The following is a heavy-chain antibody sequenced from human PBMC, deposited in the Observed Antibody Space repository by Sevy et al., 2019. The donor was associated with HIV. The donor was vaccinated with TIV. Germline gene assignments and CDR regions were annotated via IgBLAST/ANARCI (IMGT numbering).Heavy chain of an antibody. J-gene: IGHJ6*02. D-gene: IGHD3-3*01. Sequence: GGSLRLSCSGSGFSFSNSAMNWVRQTPGKGLKYVSAISSDGVSTYYTDSVRGRFTISRDNSKNTLYLQMSSLRVEDTAVYYCVNDPDYNFWRGDYGMDVWGQRTTVTVSS. V-gene: IGHV3-64D*06. CDR1: GFSFSNSA. CDR3: VNDPDYNFWRGDYGMDV. CDR2: ISSDGVST.